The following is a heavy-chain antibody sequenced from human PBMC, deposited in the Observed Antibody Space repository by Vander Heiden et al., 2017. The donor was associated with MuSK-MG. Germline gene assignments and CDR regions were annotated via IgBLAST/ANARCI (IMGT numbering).Heavy chain of an antibody. V-gene: IGHV1-46*01. J-gene: IGHJ4*02. CDR3: ARADYRRYSFGYFDY. CDR1: GYTFTSYY. D-gene: IGHD5-18*01. Sequence: QVQLVQSGAEVKKPGASVKVSCKASGYTFTSYYMHWVRQAPGQGLEWMGIINPSGGSTSYAQKFQGRVTMTRDTSTSTVYMELSSLRSEDTAVYYCARADYRRYSFGYFDYWGQGTLVTVSS. CDR2: INPSGGST.